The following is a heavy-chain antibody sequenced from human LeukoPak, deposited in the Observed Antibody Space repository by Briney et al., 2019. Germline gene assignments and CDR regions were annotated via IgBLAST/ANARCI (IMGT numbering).Heavy chain of an antibody. V-gene: IGHV5-51*01. CDR2: IYPGDSDT. Sequence: GESLKISCKGSGYSFSTYWIGWVRQMPGKGLEWMGIIYPGDSDTRYSPSFQGQVTISADKSISTAYLQWSSLKASDTAMYYCARSGSVNWNWFDPWGQGTMVTVSS. D-gene: IGHD1-1*01. J-gene: IGHJ5*02. CDR1: GYSFSTYW. CDR3: ARSGSVNWNWFDP.